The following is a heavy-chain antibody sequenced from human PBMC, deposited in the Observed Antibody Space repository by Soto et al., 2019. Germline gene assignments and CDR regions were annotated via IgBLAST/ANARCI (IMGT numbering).Heavy chain of an antibody. J-gene: IGHJ1*01. Sequence: SETLSLTCTVSGGSISSGGDYWSWIRQHPGKGLEWIGYIYYYGSTYYKSSLKSRASISIDTSQNQSSLKLTSVTAADTAVYYCARAGINSFRFQDWGQGTLVTVSS. CDR3: ARAGINSFRFQD. V-gene: IGHV4-31*03. CDR1: GGSISSGGDY. D-gene: IGHD1-20*01. CDR2: IYYYGST.